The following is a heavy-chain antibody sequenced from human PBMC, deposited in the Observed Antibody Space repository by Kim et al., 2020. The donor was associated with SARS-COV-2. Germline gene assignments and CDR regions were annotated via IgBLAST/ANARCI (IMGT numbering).Heavy chain of an antibody. Sequence: GGSLRLSCAASGFTFSSYAMSWVRQAPGKGLEWVSAISGSGGSTYYADSVKGRFTISRDNSKNTLYLQMNSLRAEDTAVYYCAKDGVGAMVRGVINRPMDVWGQGTTVTVSS. CDR2: ISGSGGST. CDR1: GFTFSSYA. CDR3: AKDGVGAMVRGVINRPMDV. D-gene: IGHD3-10*01. J-gene: IGHJ6*02. V-gene: IGHV3-23*01.